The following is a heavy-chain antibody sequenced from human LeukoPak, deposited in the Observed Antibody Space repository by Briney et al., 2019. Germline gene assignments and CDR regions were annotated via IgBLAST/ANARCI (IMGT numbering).Heavy chain of an antibody. J-gene: IGHJ6*03. Sequence: SETLSLTCTVSGGSISSSSYYWGWIRQPPGKGLEWIGSIYYSGSTYYNPSLKSRVTISVDTSKNQFSLKLSSVTAADTAVYYCARQHGSGSYYNLYYYYYYMDVWGKGTAVTISS. CDR2: IYYSGST. D-gene: IGHD3-10*01. V-gene: IGHV4-39*01. CDR3: ARQHGSGSYYNLYYYYYYMDV. CDR1: GGSISSSSYY.